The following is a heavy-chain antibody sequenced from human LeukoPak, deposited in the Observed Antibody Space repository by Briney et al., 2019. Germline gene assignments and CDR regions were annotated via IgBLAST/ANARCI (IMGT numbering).Heavy chain of an antibody. D-gene: IGHD2-2*01. J-gene: IGHJ6*03. CDR2: IIPISGTA. V-gene: IGHV1-69*05. CDR3: ARGLQYQLLKALGYYYMDV. Sequence: ASVKVSCKASGGTFSSHAIAWVRQAPGQGPEWMGGIIPISGTANYAQKFQGRVTITTDASTSTAYMALGRLTSDDTAVYYCARGLQYQLLKALGYYYMDVWGEGTTVTVSS. CDR1: GGTFSSHA.